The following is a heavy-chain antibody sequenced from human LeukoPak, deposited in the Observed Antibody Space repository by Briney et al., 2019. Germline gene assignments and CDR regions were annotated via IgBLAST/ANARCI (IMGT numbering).Heavy chain of an antibody. CDR2: IYHSGST. J-gene: IGHJ3*02. CDR1: GYSISSAYY. D-gene: IGHD6-19*01. V-gene: IGHV4-38-2*02. Sequence: PSETLSLTCSVSGYSISSAYYWGWIRQPPGKGLEWIGTIYHSGSTYYNQSLKSRVTISVDTSKNQFSLKLSSVTAADTAVYYCARDTSDSSVLEDAFDIWGQGTMVTVSS. CDR3: ARDTSDSSVLEDAFDI.